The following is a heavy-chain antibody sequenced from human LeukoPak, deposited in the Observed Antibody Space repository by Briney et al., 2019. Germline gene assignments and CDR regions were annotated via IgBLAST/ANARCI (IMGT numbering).Heavy chain of an antibody. CDR2: IYHSGST. CDR1: GGSISTYY. Sequence: PSETLSLTCTVSGGSISTYYGSWIRQPPGKGLEWIGYIYHSGSTNHNPSLKSRVTISVDTSQNQFYLKLSSVTAADTAVYYCARRMVRGVRDAFDIWGQGTMVTVSS. CDR3: ARRMVRGVRDAFDI. V-gene: IGHV4-59*01. J-gene: IGHJ3*02. D-gene: IGHD3-10*01.